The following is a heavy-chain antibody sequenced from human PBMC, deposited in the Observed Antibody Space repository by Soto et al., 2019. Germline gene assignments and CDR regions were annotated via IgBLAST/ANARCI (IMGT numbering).Heavy chain of an antibody. CDR1: GYTFTSYD. CDR2: MNPNSGNT. J-gene: IGHJ6*02. Sequence: ASVKVSCKASGYTFTSYDINWVRQATGQGLEWMGWMNPNSGNTGYAQKFQGRVTTTRNTSISTAYMELSSLRSEDTAVYYCAKDTNAGYSSGLTSDYGMDVWGQGTTVTVSS. CDR3: AKDTNAGYSSGLTSDYGMDV. V-gene: IGHV1-8*01. D-gene: IGHD6-19*01.